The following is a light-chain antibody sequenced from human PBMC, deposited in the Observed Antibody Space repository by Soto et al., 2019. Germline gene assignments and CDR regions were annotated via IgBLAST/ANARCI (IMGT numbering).Light chain of an antibody. CDR2: ATS. CDR3: QQSYTTPRT. V-gene: IGKV1-39*01. CDR1: QSISKY. J-gene: IGKJ2*01. Sequence: DIQMTQSPSSLSASVGDRVTITCRASQSISKYLNWYQQKPGKAPNLLIYATSNLQSGVPSRFSGSGSGTDFTLTITSLQAEDFATDFCQQSYTTPRTFGQGTKLEIK.